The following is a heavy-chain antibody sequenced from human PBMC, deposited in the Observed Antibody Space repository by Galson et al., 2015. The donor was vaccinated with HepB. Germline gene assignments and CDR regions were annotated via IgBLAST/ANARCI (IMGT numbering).Heavy chain of an antibody. CDR2: ISANSGNT. Sequence: SVQVSSKASGYTFTTDGISWVRQAPGQGLEGRGWISANSGNTKYAQNLQGRVTLTRDTSTSKAYLELSCLRSDDTAAYYCARGRDYRFDYWGQGTLVTVSS. J-gene: IGHJ4*02. CDR1: GYTFTTDG. V-gene: IGHV1-18*04. D-gene: IGHD4/OR15-4a*01. CDR3: ARGRDYRFDY.